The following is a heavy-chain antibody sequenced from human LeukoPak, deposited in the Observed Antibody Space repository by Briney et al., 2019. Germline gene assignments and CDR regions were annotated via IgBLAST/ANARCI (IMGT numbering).Heavy chain of an antibody. D-gene: IGHD4-17*01. CDR1: GFTFSSYG. V-gene: IGHV3-33*01. J-gene: IGHJ4*02. Sequence: GRSLRLSCAASGFTFSSYGMHWVRQAPGKGLEWVAVIWYDGSNKYYADSVKGRFTISRDNSKNTLYLQMNSLRAEDTAVYYCARRNYGDALDYWGQGTLVTVSS. CDR3: ARRNYGDALDY. CDR2: IWYDGSNK.